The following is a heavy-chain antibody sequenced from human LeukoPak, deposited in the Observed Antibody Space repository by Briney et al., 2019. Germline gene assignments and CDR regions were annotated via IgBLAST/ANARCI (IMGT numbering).Heavy chain of an antibody. CDR1: TFSFSRYP. CDR2: NSSSGSTI. CDR3: AREKVAAKEDYYYGMDV. D-gene: IGHD2-15*01. V-gene: IGHV3-48*04. J-gene: IGHJ6*02. Sequence: GGSLRLSCAASTFSFSRYPMGWVRQAPGKGLEWVSYNSSSGSTIYYADSVKGRFTISRDNAKNSLYLQMNSLRAEDTAVYYCAREKVAAKEDYYYGMDVWGQGTTVTVSS.